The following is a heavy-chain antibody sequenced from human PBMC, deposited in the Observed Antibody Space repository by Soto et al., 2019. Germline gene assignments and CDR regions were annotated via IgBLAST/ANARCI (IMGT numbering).Heavy chain of an antibody. J-gene: IGHJ6*02. D-gene: IGHD6-19*01. CDR3: ARDIQQWPPYYYYGMDV. Sequence: GGSLRLSCAASGFTFSSYAMHWVRQAPGKGLEWVAVISYDGSNKYYADSVKGRFTISRDNSKNTLYLQMNSLRAEDTAVYYCARDIQQWPPYYYYGMDVWGQGTTVTVSS. V-gene: IGHV3-30-3*01. CDR2: ISYDGSNK. CDR1: GFTFSSYA.